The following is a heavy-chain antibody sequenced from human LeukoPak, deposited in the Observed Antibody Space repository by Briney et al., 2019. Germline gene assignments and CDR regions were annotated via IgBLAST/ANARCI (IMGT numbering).Heavy chain of an antibody. Sequence: SETLSLTCTVSGVSITSGTYYWTWIRQPAGKGLEWIGRIYSTGRVNYNPSLKSRVTMLLDTSKNHISLKLTSVTAADTAIYFCASASETAMVTLWGQGTLVTVSS. CDR2: IYSTGRV. D-gene: IGHD5-18*01. CDR3: ASASETAMVTL. CDR1: GVSITSGTYY. J-gene: IGHJ4*02. V-gene: IGHV4-61*02.